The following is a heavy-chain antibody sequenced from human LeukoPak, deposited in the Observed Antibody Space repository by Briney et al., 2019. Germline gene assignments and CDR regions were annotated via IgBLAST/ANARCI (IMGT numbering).Heavy chain of an antibody. V-gene: IGHV4-38-2*02. CDR1: GYSISSGYH. CDR2: VYHSGAT. CDR3: ARATSSYHWYFDL. J-gene: IGHJ2*01. Sequence: PSETLSLTCKVSGYSISSGYHWGWIRQSPGKGLEWIGTVYHSGATYYNAYLKSRLTISMDTSKNDFSLKLSAGTAADTAVYYCARATSSYHWYFDLWGRGTLVRVSS. D-gene: IGHD3-10*01.